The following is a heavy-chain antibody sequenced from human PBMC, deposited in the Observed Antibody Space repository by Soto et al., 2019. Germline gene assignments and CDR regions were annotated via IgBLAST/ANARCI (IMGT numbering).Heavy chain of an antibody. CDR1: GFTFSSYS. CDR3: AREAPITVTTSFGDY. Sequence: EVQLVESGGGLVKPGGSLRLSCAASGFTFSSYSMNWVRQAPGKGLEWVSSISSSSSYIYYADSVKGRFTISRDNAKNSLYLQMNSLRAEDTAVYYCAREAPITVTTSFGDYWGQGTLVTVSS. CDR2: ISSSSSYI. J-gene: IGHJ4*02. V-gene: IGHV3-21*01. D-gene: IGHD4-17*01.